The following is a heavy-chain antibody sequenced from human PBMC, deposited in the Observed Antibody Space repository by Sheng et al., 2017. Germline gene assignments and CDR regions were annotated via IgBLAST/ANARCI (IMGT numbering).Heavy chain of an antibody. Sequence: QVQLVQSGAEVKKPGASVKVSCKASGYTFTGYYMHWVRQAPGQGLEWMGWINPNSGGTNYAQKFQGRVTMTRDTSISTAYMELSRLRSDDTAVYYCARDRGRYCSGGSCLYYYYYYYMDVWGKGTTVTVSS. CDR1: GYTFTGYY. V-gene: IGHV1-2*02. D-gene: IGHD2-15*01. CDR3: ARDRGRYCSGGSCLYYYYYYYMDV. CDR2: INPNSGGT. J-gene: IGHJ6*03.